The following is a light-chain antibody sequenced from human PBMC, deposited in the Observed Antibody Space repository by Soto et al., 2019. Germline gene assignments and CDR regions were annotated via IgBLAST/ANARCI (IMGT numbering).Light chain of an antibody. Sequence: EIVLTQSPGTLSLSPGERATLSCRASQTISSSYLAWYQQKPGQTPRLLIYGSFSRAPGIPDRFSGSGSGTDFTLTISRLEPEDFAVYYCQRYGSPWTFGQGTKVEIK. CDR3: QRYGSPWT. CDR2: GSF. V-gene: IGKV3-20*01. J-gene: IGKJ1*01. CDR1: QTISSSY.